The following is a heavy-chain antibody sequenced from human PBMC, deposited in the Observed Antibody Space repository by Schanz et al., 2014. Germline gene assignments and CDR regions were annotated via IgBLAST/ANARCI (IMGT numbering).Heavy chain of an antibody. Sequence: QVQLQESGPGLVKPSETLSLTCTVSAAFISRYYWSWVRQAPGKGLEWIGYVNYIGSTKYNPSLESRVTISADTSKKQFSLEMTSVTTADTAVYYCASTHWFGSGTTIVDYWGQGTLVTVSS. J-gene: IGHJ4*02. CDR1: AAFISRYY. CDR2: VNYIGST. D-gene: IGHD3-10*01. V-gene: IGHV4-59*01. CDR3: ASTHWFGSGTTIVDY.